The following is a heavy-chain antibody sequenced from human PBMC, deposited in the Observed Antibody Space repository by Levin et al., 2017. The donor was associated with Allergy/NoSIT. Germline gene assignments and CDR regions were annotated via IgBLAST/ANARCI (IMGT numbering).Heavy chain of an antibody. CDR2: ISSSSSYI. Sequence: GGSLRLSCAASGFTFSSYSMNWVRQAPGKGLEWVSSISSSSSYIYYADSVKGRFTISRDNAKNSLYLQMNSLRAEDTAVYYCARDMGQWLVPSYYYGMDGWGQGTTVTVSS. CDR3: ARDMGQWLVPSYYYGMDG. V-gene: IGHV3-21*01. D-gene: IGHD6-19*01. J-gene: IGHJ6*02. CDR1: GFTFSSYS.